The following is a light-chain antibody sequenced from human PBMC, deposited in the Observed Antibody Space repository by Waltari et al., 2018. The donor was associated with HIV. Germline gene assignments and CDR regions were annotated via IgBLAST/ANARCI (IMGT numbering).Light chain of an antibody. CDR2: DAS. V-gene: IGKV3-15*01. CDR3: QQYYDWPPYT. J-gene: IGKJ2*01. CDR1: QSLSRS. Sequence: EIVITQSPATLSVSPGQSATLSCRASQSLSRSLAWYQHKPGQAPRLLIYDASTRATGVPARFSGSGSGTDYTLSISGLLAEDFAVYYCQQYYDWPPYTFGQGTTLEIK.